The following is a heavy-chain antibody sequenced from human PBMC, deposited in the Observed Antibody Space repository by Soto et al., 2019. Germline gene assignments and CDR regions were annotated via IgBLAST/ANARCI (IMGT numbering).Heavy chain of an antibody. V-gene: IGHV4-34*01. D-gene: IGHD4-17*01. CDR1: GGSFSGHS. Sequence: QVQLQQWGAGLLKPSETLSLTCAVYGGSFSGHSWTWIRQSPGKGLEWIGYIYHSGSSQYNPSLKSRVTISIDTSKNQFSLELRSVTAADTAVYYCARDLLDTTVDYYFDYWGPGRLVTVSS. CDR3: ARDLLDTTVDYYFDY. CDR2: IYHSGSS. J-gene: IGHJ4*02.